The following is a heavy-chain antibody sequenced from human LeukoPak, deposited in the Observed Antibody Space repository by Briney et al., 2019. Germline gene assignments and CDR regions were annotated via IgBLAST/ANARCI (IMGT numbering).Heavy chain of an antibody. Sequence: GGSLRLSCAASGFTFDDYAMHWVRQAPGKGLEWVSGISWNSGSIGYADSVKGRFTISRDNAKNSLYLQMNSLRAEDTALYYCAKEIAVLTYYYYGMDVWGQGTTVTVSS. D-gene: IGHD4/OR15-4a*01. J-gene: IGHJ6*02. CDR1: GFTFDDYA. CDR3: AKEIAVLTYYYYGMDV. CDR2: ISWNSGSI. V-gene: IGHV3-9*01.